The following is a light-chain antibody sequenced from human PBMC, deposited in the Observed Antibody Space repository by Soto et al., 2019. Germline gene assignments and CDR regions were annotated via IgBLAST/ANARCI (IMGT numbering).Light chain of an antibody. CDR1: QSIARD. J-gene: IGKJ1*01. V-gene: IGKV1-39*01. CDR3: QQRYSTPPWT. Sequence: DIQMTQSPSSLSASVGDRVTITCRASQSIARDLNWYQQKSGKAPKFLIYAASSLQNGVPSRFSGRGSGTDFTLTISSLQPEDSSTYFCQQRYSTPPWTFGQGTQVDIK. CDR2: AAS.